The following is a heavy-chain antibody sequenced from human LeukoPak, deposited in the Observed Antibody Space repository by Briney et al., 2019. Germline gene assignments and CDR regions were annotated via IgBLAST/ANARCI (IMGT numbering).Heavy chain of an antibody. CDR2: ISAYNGNT. CDR3: ARVLEGSNYCSGGSCYSNLVYYYYYMDV. V-gene: IGHV1-18*01. J-gene: IGHJ6*03. D-gene: IGHD2-15*01. CDR1: GYTFTSYG. Sequence: ASVKVSCKASGYTFTSYGISWVRQAPGQGLEWMGWISAYNGNTNYAQKLQGRVTMTTDTSTSTAYMELRSLRSDDTAVYYCARVLEGSNYCSGGSCYSNLVYYYYYMDVWGKGTTVTISS.